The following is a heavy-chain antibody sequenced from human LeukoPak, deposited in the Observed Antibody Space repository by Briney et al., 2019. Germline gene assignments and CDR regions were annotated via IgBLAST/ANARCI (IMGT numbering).Heavy chain of an antibody. V-gene: IGHV1-2*02. J-gene: IGHJ4*02. Sequence: ASVKVSCKASGYTLISYYMHWVRQAPGQGLEWMGWINSNSGGTNYAQKFQGRVTMTRDTSISTVYMELSRLTSDDTAVYYCARFEGYSSSWAYFDYWGQGTLLTVSS. CDR1: GYTLISYY. CDR2: INSNSGGT. D-gene: IGHD6-13*01. CDR3: ARFEGYSSSWAYFDY.